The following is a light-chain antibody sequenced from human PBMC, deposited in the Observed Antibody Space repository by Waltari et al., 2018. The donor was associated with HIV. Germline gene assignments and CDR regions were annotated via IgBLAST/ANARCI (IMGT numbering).Light chain of an antibody. J-gene: IGLJ2*01. V-gene: IGLV1-44*01. CDR3: SAWDDSLNGHVV. Sequence: SVLTQPPSASGTPGQRVTISCSGRNSSVGPMTVNCYQQIPGTAPKLLNDSNNQRPSGVPDRFSGSKSGASASLAISGLQSEDEAEYFCSAWDDSLNGHVVFGGGTKLTVL. CDR1: NSSVGPMT. CDR2: SNN.